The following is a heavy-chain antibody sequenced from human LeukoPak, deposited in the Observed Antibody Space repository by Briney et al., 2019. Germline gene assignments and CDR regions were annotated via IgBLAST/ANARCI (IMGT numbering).Heavy chain of an antibody. CDR1: GGTFSSDA. CDR2: ITSVDDST. V-gene: IGHV3-23*01. D-gene: IGHD6-19*01. Sequence: GGSLRLSCAVSGGTFSSDAFSWVRQAPGKGLEWVSAITSVDDSTYYADSVKGRFTISRDYSKNTVHLQMNSLRAEDTALYYCAIWVRNGWPYFDYWGQGTLVTVSS. CDR3: AIWVRNGWPYFDY. J-gene: IGHJ4*02.